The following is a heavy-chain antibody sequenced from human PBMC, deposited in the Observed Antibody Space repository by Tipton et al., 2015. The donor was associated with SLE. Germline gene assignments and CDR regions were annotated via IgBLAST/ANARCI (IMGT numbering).Heavy chain of an antibody. V-gene: IGHV1-18*01. Sequence: QLVQSGAEVKEPGASVKVSCKASGYTFNTYGISWVRQAPGQGLEWMAWISPYNGQANYAPKLQDRVTVTTDTSTGTAYMELRSLTSDDTAVYYCARDDRSAAAGGPYYFDYWGQGTLVTVSS. CDR2: ISPYNGQA. CDR1: GYTFNTYG. CDR3: ARDDRSAAAGGPYYFDY. J-gene: IGHJ4*02. D-gene: IGHD6-13*01.